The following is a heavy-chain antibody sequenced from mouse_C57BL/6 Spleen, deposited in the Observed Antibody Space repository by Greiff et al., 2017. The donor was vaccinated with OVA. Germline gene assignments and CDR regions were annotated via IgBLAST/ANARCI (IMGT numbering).Heavy chain of an antibody. J-gene: IGHJ1*03. V-gene: IGHV2-6-1*01. CDR1: GFSLTSYG. CDR2: IWSDGST. D-gene: IGHD1-1*01. Sequence: VQLKESGPGLVAPSQSLSITCTVSGFSLTSYGVHWVRQPPGKGLEWLVVIWSDGSTTYNSALKSRLSISKDNSKSQVVLKMNSLQTDDTAMYYCARHYYGSSYWYFDVWGTGTTVTVSS. CDR3: ARHYYGSSYWYFDV.